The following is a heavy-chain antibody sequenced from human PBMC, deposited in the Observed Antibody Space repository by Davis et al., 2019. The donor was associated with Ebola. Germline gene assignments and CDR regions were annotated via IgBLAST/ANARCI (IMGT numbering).Heavy chain of an antibody. CDR1: GFTFSTYA. J-gene: IGHJ6*04. CDR2: ISYDGSNK. Sequence: GESLKISRAASGFTFSTYAMHWVRQAPGKGLEWVAVISYDGSNKYYADSVKGRFTISRDNSKNSLYLQMTSLRAEDTAVYYCARDYVPLGRLYYYNGMDVWGKGTTVTVSS. V-gene: IGHV3-30-3*01. CDR3: ARDYVPLGRLYYYNGMDV. D-gene: IGHD3-10*01.